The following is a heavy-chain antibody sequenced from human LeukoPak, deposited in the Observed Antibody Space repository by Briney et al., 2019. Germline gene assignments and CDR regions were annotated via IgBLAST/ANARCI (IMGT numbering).Heavy chain of an antibody. J-gene: IGHJ3*02. CDR2: IYYSGST. D-gene: IGHD3-16*01. CDR3: ARDGGRNDAFDI. Sequence: SETLSLTCTVSGGSISSYYWSWIRQPPGKGLXXXGYIYYSGSTNYNPSLKSRVTISVDTSKNQFSLKLSSVTAADTAVYYCARDGGRNDAFDIWGQGTMVTVSS. V-gene: IGHV4-59*01. CDR1: GGSISSYY.